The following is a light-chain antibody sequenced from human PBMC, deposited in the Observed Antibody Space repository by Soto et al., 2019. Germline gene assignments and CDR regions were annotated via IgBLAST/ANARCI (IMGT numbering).Light chain of an antibody. Sequence: SVLAQPAPMCGSPGQSINIPCTGTSNDIGGYNYVSWYQQFPGKAPKLIIYDVTNRPSGVSFRFSGSKSGNTASLTISGLQAEDEAGYHCSSYSSTSTRRLFGAGTKVTGL. J-gene: IGLJ1*01. CDR3: SSYSSTSTRRL. CDR2: DVT. V-gene: IGLV2-14*03. CDR1: SNDIGGYNY.